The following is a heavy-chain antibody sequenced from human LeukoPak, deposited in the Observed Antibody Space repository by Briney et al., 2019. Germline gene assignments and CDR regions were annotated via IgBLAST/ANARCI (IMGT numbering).Heavy chain of an antibody. V-gene: IGHV3-23*01. CDR3: AKDSGYSFGFDY. CDR2: ISGSAVST. Sequence: GGSLRLSCAASGFTFSSYAITWVRQAPGKGLEWVSTISGSAVSTYYADSVKGRFTISRVNSKNTVYLQMNTLRAEDTAVYYCAKDSGYSFGFDYWGQGTLVTVSS. D-gene: IGHD5-18*01. J-gene: IGHJ4*02. CDR1: GFTFSSYA.